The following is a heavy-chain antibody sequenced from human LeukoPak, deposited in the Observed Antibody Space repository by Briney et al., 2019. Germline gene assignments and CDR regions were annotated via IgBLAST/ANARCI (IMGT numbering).Heavy chain of an antibody. CDR2: IYTSGTT. CDR1: GGSISSYF. Sequence: SSETLSLTCTVSGGSISSYFWSWIRQPAGKGLEWIGRIYTSGTTNYNTTLKSRLTMSVDTSKNQFSLRLSSVTAADTAVYYCAREDPLVAARGLDYWGQGTLVTVSS. J-gene: IGHJ4*02. CDR3: AREDPLVAARGLDY. V-gene: IGHV4-4*07. D-gene: IGHD2-15*01.